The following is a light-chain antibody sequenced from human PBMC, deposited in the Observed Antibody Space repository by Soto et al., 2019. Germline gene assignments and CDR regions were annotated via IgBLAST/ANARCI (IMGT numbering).Light chain of an antibody. J-gene: IGKJ4*01. Sequence: EIVMTQSPATLSVSPGERATLSCRASQGVGSTLAWYQQKPGQTPRLLIYAASTRATGVPARFSGSGSGTEFTPTINSLQSEDFAVYYCQHYHSWPLTFGGGTKVEIK. CDR3: QHYHSWPLT. CDR2: AAS. CDR1: QGVGST. V-gene: IGKV3-15*01.